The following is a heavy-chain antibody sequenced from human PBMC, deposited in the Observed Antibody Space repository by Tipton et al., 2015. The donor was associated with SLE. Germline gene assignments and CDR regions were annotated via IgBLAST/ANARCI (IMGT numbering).Heavy chain of an antibody. CDR1: GGSFSGYY. V-gene: IGHV4-34*01. D-gene: IGHD1-7*01. CDR2: INHSGST. Sequence: LRLSCAVYGGSFSGYYWSWIRQPPGKGLEWIGEINHSGSTNYNPSLKSRVTISVDTSKNQFPLNLSSVTAADTAVYYCARVGGSTDAGTRYWGRGTLVTVSS. J-gene: IGHJ4*02. CDR3: ARVGGSTDAGTRY.